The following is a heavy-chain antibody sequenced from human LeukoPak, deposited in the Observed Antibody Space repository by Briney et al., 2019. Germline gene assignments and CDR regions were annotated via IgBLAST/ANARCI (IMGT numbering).Heavy chain of an antibody. Sequence: SETLSLTCTVSGGSISSSSYYWGWIRQPPGKGLEWIGSIYYSGSTYYNPSLKSRVTISVDTSKNQFSLKLSSVTAADTAVYYCARLGGVGGGTGTGTGDYWGQGTLVTVSS. CDR1: GGSISSSSYY. CDR2: IYYSGST. V-gene: IGHV4-39*01. CDR3: ARLGGVGGGTGTGTGDY. J-gene: IGHJ4*02. D-gene: IGHD3-16*01.